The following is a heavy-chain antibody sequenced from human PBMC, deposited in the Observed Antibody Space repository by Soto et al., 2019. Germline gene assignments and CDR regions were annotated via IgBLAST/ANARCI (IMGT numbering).Heavy chain of an antibody. D-gene: IGHD2-21*02. CDR3: AKVISVVVPAILTNDAFDI. CDR1: GFTFDDYA. Sequence: EVQLVESGGGLVQPGRSLRLSCAASGFTFDDYAMHWVRQAPGKGLEWVSGISWNSGSIGYADSVKGRFTISRDNAKNSLYLQMNSLRAEDTALYYCAKVISVVVPAILTNDAFDIWGQGTMVTVSS. CDR2: ISWNSGSI. V-gene: IGHV3-9*01. J-gene: IGHJ3*02.